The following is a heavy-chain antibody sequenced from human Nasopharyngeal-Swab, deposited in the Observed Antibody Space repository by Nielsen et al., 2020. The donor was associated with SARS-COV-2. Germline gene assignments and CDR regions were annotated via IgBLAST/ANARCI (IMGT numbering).Heavy chain of an antibody. Sequence: SETLSLTCTVSGGSISNSYWSWIRQPPGKGLEWIGYIYYSGSTNYNPSPKGRVTISVDTSKNKFSLKLSSVTAADTAVYYCARAGKPKPRLPILYSGSYHDKKYSFDYFDDWGQGTLVTVSS. J-gene: IGHJ4*02. CDR1: GGSISNSY. CDR2: IYYSGST. D-gene: IGHD1-26*01. V-gene: IGHV4-59*01. CDR3: ARAGKPKPRLPILYSGSYHDKKYSFDYFDD.